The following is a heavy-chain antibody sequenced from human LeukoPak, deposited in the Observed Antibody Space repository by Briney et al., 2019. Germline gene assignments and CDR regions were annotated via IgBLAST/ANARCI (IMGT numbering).Heavy chain of an antibody. CDR3: AKNYGWQGVAYNPVFDY. D-gene: IGHD3-10*01. Sequence: GGSLRLSCAASGFTFDDYAMHWVRQAPGKGLEWVSGISWNSVSIGYADSVKGRFTLSRDNAKNSLYLQMNSLRAEDTALYYCAKNYGWQGVAYNPVFDYWAREPWSPSPQ. J-gene: IGHJ4*02. CDR2: ISWNSVSI. V-gene: IGHV3-9*01. CDR1: GFTFDDYA.